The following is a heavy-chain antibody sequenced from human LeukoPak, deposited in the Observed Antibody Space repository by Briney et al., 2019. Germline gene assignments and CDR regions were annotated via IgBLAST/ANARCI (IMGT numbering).Heavy chain of an antibody. D-gene: IGHD4-17*01. Sequence: GGSLRLSCAASGFTFSSYAMSWVRQAPGKGLEWVSAISGSGGSTYYADSVKGRLTISRDNSENTLYLQMNSLRAEDTAVYYCAKDQLTTVTTTWFDPWGQGTLVTVSS. J-gene: IGHJ5*02. CDR1: GFTFSSYA. V-gene: IGHV3-23*01. CDR3: AKDQLTTVTTTWFDP. CDR2: ISGSGGST.